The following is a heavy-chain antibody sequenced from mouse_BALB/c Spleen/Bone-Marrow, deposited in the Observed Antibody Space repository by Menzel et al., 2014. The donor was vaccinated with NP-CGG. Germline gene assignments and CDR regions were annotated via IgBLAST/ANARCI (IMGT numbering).Heavy chain of an antibody. CDR3: ARAAYRYDVTWFAY. V-gene: IGHV2-9*02. CDR1: GFSLTSYG. CDR2: IWAGGST. D-gene: IGHD2-14*01. Sequence: QVQLKDSGPGLVAPSQSLSITCTVSGFSLTSYGVHWVRQPPGKGLEWLGVIWAGGSTNYNSALMSRLSISKDNSKSQVFLKMNSLQTDDTAMYYCARAAYRYDVTWFAYWGQGTLVTASA. J-gene: IGHJ3*01.